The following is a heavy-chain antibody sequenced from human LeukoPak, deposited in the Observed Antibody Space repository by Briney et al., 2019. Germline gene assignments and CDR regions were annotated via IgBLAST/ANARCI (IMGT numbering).Heavy chain of an antibody. CDR3: ASNYYGSGSLDY. Sequence: KPSETLSLTCTVSGGSISSYYWSCIRQPPGKGLEWIGYIYYSGSTNYNPSLKSRVTISVDTSKNQFSLKLSSVTAADTAVYYCASNYYGSGSLDYWGQGNLVTVSS. CDR1: GGSISSYY. D-gene: IGHD3-10*01. CDR2: IYYSGST. J-gene: IGHJ4*02. V-gene: IGHV4-59*08.